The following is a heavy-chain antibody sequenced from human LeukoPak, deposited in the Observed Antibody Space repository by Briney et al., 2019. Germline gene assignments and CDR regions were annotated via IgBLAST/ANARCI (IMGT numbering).Heavy chain of an antibody. V-gene: IGHV1-46*01. CDR3: ARPGSPAAGASDFHH. CDR2: INPSSGST. Sequence: ASVKVSCKASEYPFTSYYIHWVRQAPGQGLEWMGLINPSSGSTNCAQKFLGRVTMTRDTSTSTVHMDLSSLRSEDTAVYYCARPGSPAAGASDFHHWGQGTLVTVSS. J-gene: IGHJ1*01. CDR1: EYPFTSYY. D-gene: IGHD6-13*01.